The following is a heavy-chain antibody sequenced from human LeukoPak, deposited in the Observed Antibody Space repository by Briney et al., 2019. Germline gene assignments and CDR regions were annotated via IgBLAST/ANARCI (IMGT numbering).Heavy chain of an antibody. D-gene: IGHD6-19*01. J-gene: IGHJ4*02. CDR2: INPNSGGT. Sequence: ASVKVSCKASGYTFTGYYMHWVRQAPGQGLEWMGWINPNSGGTNYAQEFQGRVTMTRDTSISTAYMELSRLRSDDTAVYYCATQQWLDYFDYWGQGTLVTVSS. CDR1: GYTFTGYY. CDR3: ATQQWLDYFDY. V-gene: IGHV1-2*02.